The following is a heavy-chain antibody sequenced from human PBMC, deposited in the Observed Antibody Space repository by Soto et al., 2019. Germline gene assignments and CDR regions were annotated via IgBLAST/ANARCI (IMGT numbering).Heavy chain of an antibody. CDR1: GYPFTSYG. V-gene: IGHV1-18*01. CDR3: ARDRLIAVTGLLHY. Sequence: QVQLVQSGAEVKKPGASVKVSCKTSGYPFTSYGINWVRQAPGQGPEWMGWISAYNGKTSYTQKFQGRVTMTTDTSTSTAYMELRSLRPDDTAVHYCARDRLIAVTGLLHYWGQGTLVTVSS. J-gene: IGHJ4*02. D-gene: IGHD6-19*01. CDR2: ISAYNGKT.